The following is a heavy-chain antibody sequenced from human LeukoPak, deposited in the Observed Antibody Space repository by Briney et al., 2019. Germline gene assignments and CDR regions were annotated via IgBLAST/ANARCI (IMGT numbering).Heavy chain of an antibody. J-gene: IGHJ4*02. CDR3: AREVDSGGYYYDYFDY. Sequence: GGSLRLSCAASGFTFSSYWMSWVRQAPGKGLEWVANIKQDGSEKYYVDSVKGRFTISRDNAKNSLYLQMNSLRAEDTAVYYCAREVDSGGYYYDYFDYWGQGTLVTVSS. D-gene: IGHD3-22*01. CDR1: GFTFSSYW. V-gene: IGHV3-7*01. CDR2: IKQDGSEK.